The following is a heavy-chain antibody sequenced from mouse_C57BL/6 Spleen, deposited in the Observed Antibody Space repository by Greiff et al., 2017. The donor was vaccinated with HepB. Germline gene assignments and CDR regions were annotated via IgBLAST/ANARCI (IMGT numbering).Heavy chain of an antibody. V-gene: IGHV1-81*01. J-gene: IGHJ3*01. CDR3: AREDGYDGYSPWFAY. D-gene: IGHD2-3*01. CDR1: GYTFTSYG. Sequence: QVQLQQSGAELARPGASVKLSCKASGYTFTSYGISWVKQRTGQGLEWIGEIYPRSGNTYYNEKFKGKATLTADKSSSTAYMELRSLTSEDSAVYFCAREDGYDGYSPWFAYCGQGTLVTVSA. CDR2: IYPRSGNT.